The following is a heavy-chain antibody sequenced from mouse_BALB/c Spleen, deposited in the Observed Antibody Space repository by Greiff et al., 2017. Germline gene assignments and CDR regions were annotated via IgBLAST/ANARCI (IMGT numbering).Heavy chain of an antibody. D-gene: IGHD2-4*01. Sequence: QVQLQQSGAELVKPGASVKLFRQASGYTFTSYYMYRVKQRPGQGLEWIGEINSSNGGTNFNEKFKSKATLTVDKSSSTACIQHSSLTSEDSAVYYCTRCGCDYDNAMDYWGQGTSVTVSS. CDR3: TRCGCDYDNAMDY. CDR1: GYTFTSYY. J-gene: IGHJ4*01. V-gene: IGHV1S81*02. CDR2: INSSNGGT.